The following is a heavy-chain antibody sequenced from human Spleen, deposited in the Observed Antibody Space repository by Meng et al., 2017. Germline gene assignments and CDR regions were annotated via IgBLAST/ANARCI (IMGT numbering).Heavy chain of an antibody. D-gene: IGHD3-10*01. V-gene: IGHV4-39*07. Sequence: HPHLPESGPRLVKPSATLSLTCTDSAGPIISSSYYWGWIRHPPGTGLEWIGTISYSGSTYYNPSLKSRVTISVDTSKTPFSLKLSSLTAADTAVYYCARCLFYGWFGRYYCDYWGQGTLVTVSS. CDR2: ISYSGST. CDR3: ARCLFYGWFGRYYCDY. CDR1: AGPIISSSYY. J-gene: IGHJ4*02.